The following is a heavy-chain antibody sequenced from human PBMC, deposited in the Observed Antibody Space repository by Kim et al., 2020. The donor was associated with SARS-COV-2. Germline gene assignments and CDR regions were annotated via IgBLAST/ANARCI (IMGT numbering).Heavy chain of an antibody. CDR3: ARVMTTVTNWFDP. Sequence: YAQKFQGRVTITADESTSTAYMELSSLRSEDTAVYYCARVMTTVTNWFDPWGQGTLVTVSS. V-gene: IGHV1-69*01. D-gene: IGHD4-17*01. J-gene: IGHJ5*02.